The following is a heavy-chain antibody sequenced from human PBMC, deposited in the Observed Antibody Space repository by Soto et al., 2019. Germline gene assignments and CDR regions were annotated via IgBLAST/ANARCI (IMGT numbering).Heavy chain of an antibody. D-gene: IGHD4-17*01. CDR2: ISVSGGSA. CDR3: AKEEGLRFDY. Sequence: GGSLRLSCAVSGFTFSNFVMSWVRQAPGKGLEWVSSISVSGGSADYADSVKGRFTISRDNSKNMVYLQMNSLRAEDTALYYCAKEEGLRFDYWGQGTLVTVSS. J-gene: IGHJ4*02. V-gene: IGHV3-23*01. CDR1: GFTFSNFV.